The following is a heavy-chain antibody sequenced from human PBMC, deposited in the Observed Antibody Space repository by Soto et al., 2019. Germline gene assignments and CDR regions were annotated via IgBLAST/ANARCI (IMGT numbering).Heavy chain of an antibody. V-gene: IGHV4-39*01. D-gene: IGHD2-15*01. J-gene: IGHJ4*02. CDR3: ASFGGFVVVVAATPTDY. Sequence: SETLSLTCTVSGGSISSSSYYWGWIRQPPGKGLEWIGSIYYSGSTYYNPSLKSRVTISVDTSKNQFSLKLSSVTAADTAVYYCASFGGFVVVVAATPTDYWGQGTLVTVSS. CDR1: GGSISSSSYY. CDR2: IYYSGST.